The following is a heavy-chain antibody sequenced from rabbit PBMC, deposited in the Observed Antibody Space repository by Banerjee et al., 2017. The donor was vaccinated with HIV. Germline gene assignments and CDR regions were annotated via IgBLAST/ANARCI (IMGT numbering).Heavy chain of an antibody. D-gene: IGHD1-1*01. CDR2: IYAGSSGST. V-gene: IGHV1S45*01. CDR3: ARDPASSSGDYNL. Sequence: QEQLEESGGGLVQPEGSLTLTCTASGFSFSNKYVMCWVRQAPGKGLEWIGCIYAGSSGSTYYASWAKGRFTISKTSSTAVTLQMTSLTAADTATYFCARDPASSSGDYNLWGPGTLVTVS. CDR1: GFSFSNKYV. J-gene: IGHJ4*01.